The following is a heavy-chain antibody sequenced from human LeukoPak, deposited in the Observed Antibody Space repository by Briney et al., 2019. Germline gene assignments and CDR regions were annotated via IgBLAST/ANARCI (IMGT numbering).Heavy chain of an antibody. CDR3: AAHRYSGTYPYYFDY. CDR1: GFTVSSNY. Sequence: GGSLRLSCAASGFTVSSNYMSWVRQAPGKGLEWVSVIYSGGSTYYADSVKGRFTISRDNSKNTLYLQMNSLRAEDTAVYYCAAHRYSGTYPYYFDYWGQGTLVTVSS. J-gene: IGHJ4*02. V-gene: IGHV3-53*01. CDR2: IYSGGST. D-gene: IGHD1-26*01.